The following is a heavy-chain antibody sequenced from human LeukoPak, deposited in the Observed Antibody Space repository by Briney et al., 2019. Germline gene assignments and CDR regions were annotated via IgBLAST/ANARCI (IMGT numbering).Heavy chain of an antibody. V-gene: IGHV3-7*04. CDR2: IRQDGSEK. D-gene: IGHD2-2*01. Sequence: PGGSLRLSCAASGFTSSSFWMTWVRQAPGKGLEWVANIRQDGSEKYYVDSVEGRFTISRDNAKKSLFLQMNSLRVEDTAVYYCARDMRGDGFDIWGQGTMVTVSS. CDR1: GFTSSSFW. J-gene: IGHJ3*02. CDR3: ARDMRGDGFDI.